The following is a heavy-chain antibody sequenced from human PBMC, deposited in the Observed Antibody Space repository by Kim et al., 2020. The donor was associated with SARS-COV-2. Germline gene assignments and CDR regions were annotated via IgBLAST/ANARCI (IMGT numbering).Heavy chain of an antibody. Sequence: ASVKVSCKASGYTFTGYYMHWVRQAPGQGLEWMGWINPNSGGTNYAQKFQGRVTMTRDTSISTAYMELSRLRSDDTAVYYCARKLTHCSSTSCYKGDYYGMDVWGQGTTVTVSS. CDR3: ARKLTHCSSTSCYKGDYYGMDV. CDR2: INPNSGGT. CDR1: GYTFTGYY. V-gene: IGHV1-2*02. D-gene: IGHD2-2*02. J-gene: IGHJ6*02.